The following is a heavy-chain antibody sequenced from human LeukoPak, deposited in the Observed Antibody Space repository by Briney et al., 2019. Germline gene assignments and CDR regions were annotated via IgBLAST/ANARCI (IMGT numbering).Heavy chain of an antibody. V-gene: IGHV3-48*03. CDR2: ISSSGTTI. CDR1: GFTFSSYE. Sequence: GGSLRLSCAASGFTFSSYEMNWVRQAPGKGLEWVSYISSSGTTIYYADSVKGRVTISRDNAKNSVYLQMSDLIAEDTALYFCARGFNTWGQGTLVTVSS. J-gene: IGHJ4*02. CDR3: ARGFNT.